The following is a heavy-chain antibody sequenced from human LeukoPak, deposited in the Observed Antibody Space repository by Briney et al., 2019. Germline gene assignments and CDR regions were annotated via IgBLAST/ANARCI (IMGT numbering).Heavy chain of an antibody. CDR3: ARVSSSSGIDY. J-gene: IGHJ4*02. D-gene: IGHD6-6*01. CDR1: GGSISSDDYY. V-gene: IGHV4-30-4*01. CDR2: IYYSGST. Sequence: SETLSLTCTVSGGSISSDDYYWSWIRQPPGKGLEWIGYIYYSGSTYYNPSLKSRVTISVDTSKNQFSLKLSSVTAADTAVYYCARVSSSSGIDYWGQGTLVTVSS.